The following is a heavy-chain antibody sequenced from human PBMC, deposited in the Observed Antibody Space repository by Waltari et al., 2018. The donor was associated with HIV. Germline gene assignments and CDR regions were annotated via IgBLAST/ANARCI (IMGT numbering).Heavy chain of an antibody. CDR2: IIPILGST. Sequence: QVQLVQSGAEVKKPGSSVKVSCKASGGTFSAYAISWVRQAPGQGLERMGGIIPILGSTNYAHKFQGRVTITADESTSTAYMELRSLRSEDTAVYYCARGDSGDYVAYGMDVWGQGTTVTVSS. V-gene: IGHV1-69*01. D-gene: IGHD4-17*01. CDR1: GGTFSAYA. J-gene: IGHJ6*02. CDR3: ARGDSGDYVAYGMDV.